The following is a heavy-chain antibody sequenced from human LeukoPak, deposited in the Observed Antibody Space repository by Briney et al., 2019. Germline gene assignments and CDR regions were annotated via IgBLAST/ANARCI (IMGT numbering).Heavy chain of an antibody. V-gene: IGHV4-34*01. J-gene: IGHJ4*02. D-gene: IGHD5-18*01. CDR3: ARPSRRGYSYGYVISAGGYFDY. CDR2: INHSGST. CDR1: GGTFSGYY. Sequence: PSETLSLTCAVYGGTFSGYYWSWIRQPPGKGLEWIGEINHSGSTNYNPSLKSRITISVDTSKNQFSLKLSSVTAADTAVYYCARPSRRGYSYGYVISAGGYFDYWGQGTLVTVSS.